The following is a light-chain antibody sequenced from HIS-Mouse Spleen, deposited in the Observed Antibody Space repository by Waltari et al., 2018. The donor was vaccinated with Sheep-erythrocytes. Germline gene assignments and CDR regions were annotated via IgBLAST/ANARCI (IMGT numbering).Light chain of an antibody. CDR1: SSNIGNNY. CDR2: DNN. J-gene: IGLJ3*02. CDR3: GTWDSSLSAGV. V-gene: IGLV1-51*01. Sequence: QSVLTQPPSVSAAPGQKVTISCSGSSSNIGNNYVSWYQQLPGTAPKLRIYDNNKRPSGSPDRFSGSKSGTSATLGITGLQTGDEADYYCGTWDSSLSAGVFGGGTKLTVL.